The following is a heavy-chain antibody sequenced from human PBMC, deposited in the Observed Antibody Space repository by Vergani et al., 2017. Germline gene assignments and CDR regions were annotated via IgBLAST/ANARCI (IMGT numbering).Heavy chain of an antibody. Sequence: EVQLVESGGGLVQPGRSLRLSCAASGFTFDDYAMHWVRQAPGKGLEWVSGISWNSGSIGYADSVKGRFTISRDNAKNSLYLQMNSLRAEDTAVYYCAKVPVGATDYWGQGTLVTVSS. J-gene: IGHJ4*02. D-gene: IGHD1-26*01. CDR1: GFTFDDYA. CDR3: AKVPVGATDY. V-gene: IGHV3-9*01. CDR2: ISWNSGSI.